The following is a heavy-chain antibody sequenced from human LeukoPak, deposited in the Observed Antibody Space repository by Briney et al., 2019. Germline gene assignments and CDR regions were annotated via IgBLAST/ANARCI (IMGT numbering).Heavy chain of an antibody. J-gene: IGHJ4*02. CDR2: ISSSSSYI. V-gene: IGHV3-21*01. CDR1: GFTFSSYS. Sequence: GGSLRLSCAASGFTFSSYSMNWVRQAPGKGLEWVSSISSSSSYIYYADSVKGRLTISRDNAKNSLYLQMNSLRAEDTAVYYCARDGGLYSVVLGADYNYFDCWGQGTLVTVSS. D-gene: IGHD3-10*01. CDR3: ARDGGLYSVVLGADYNYFDC.